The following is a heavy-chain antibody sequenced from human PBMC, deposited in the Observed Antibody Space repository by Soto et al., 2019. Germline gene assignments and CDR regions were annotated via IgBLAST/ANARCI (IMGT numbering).Heavy chain of an antibody. Sequence: SVKVSCKASGFTFTSSAVQWVRQARGQRLEWIGWIVVGSGNTNYAQKFQERVTITRDMSTSTAYMELSSLRSEDTAVYYCAAGPSGYDILAGYTYYYYYGMDVWGQGTTVTVSS. CDR1: GFTFTSSA. CDR3: AAGPSGYDILAGYTYYYYYGMDV. D-gene: IGHD3-9*01. CDR2: IVVGSGNT. J-gene: IGHJ6*02. V-gene: IGHV1-58*01.